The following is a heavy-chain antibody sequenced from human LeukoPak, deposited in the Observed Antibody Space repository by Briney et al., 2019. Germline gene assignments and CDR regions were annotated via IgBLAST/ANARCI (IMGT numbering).Heavy chain of an antibody. CDR2: IKQDGSEM. Sequence: GGSLRLSCAVSGFIFDDFWMSWVRQAPGKGLEWVANIKQDGSEMYYVDSVKGRFTISRDNAKNSLFLQMNSLRDEDTALYYCARDMSFSTSGWYGELDNWGQGTLVTVSS. V-gene: IGHV3-7*05. CDR1: GFIFDDFW. J-gene: IGHJ4*02. CDR3: ARDMSFSTSGWYGELDN. D-gene: IGHD6-19*01.